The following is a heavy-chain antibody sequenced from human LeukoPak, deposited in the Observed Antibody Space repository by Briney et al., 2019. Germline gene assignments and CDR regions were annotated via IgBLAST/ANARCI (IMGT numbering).Heavy chain of an antibody. V-gene: IGHV3-21*01. CDR3: ARGARDGYNHYYMDV. CDR2: ISSSSSYI. D-gene: IGHD5-24*01. J-gene: IGHJ6*03. Sequence: GGSLRLSCAASGFTFSSYSMNWVRQAPGKGLEWVSSISSSSSYIYYADSVKSRFTISRDNAKNSLYLQMNSLRAEDTAVYYCARGARDGYNHYYMDVWGKGTTVTVSS. CDR1: GFTFSSYS.